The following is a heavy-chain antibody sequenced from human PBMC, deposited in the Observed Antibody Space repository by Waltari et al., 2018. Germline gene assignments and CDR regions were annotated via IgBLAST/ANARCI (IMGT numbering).Heavy chain of an antibody. V-gene: IGHV3-23*01. D-gene: IGHD3-22*01. Sequence: EVHLLESGGGLVQPGGSLRLSCAVSGFTFSDYVMGWVRQAPGKGLEWVSTISGSGGFTNYADSVKGQFTISRDNLKNTLFLQMDSLRVEDTAVYYCAKDWSSGSLFDYWGQGTLVTVSS. CDR3: AKDWSSGSLFDY. CDR1: GFTFSDYV. J-gene: IGHJ4*02. CDR2: ISGSGGFT.